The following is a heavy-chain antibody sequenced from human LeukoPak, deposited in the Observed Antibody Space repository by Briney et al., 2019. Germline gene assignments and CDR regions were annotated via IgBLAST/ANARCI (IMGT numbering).Heavy chain of an antibody. D-gene: IGHD1-26*01. CDR1: GFTFDDYA. CDR2: ISWNSGSI. V-gene: IGHV3-9*01. J-gene: IGHJ6*03. Sequence: PGRSLRLSCAASGFTFDDYAMHWVRQAPGKGLEWVSGISWNSGSIGYADSVKGRFTISRDNSKNSLYLQMNSLRAEDTALYYCARAPGVGYYYYMDVWGKGTTVTISS. CDR3: ARAPGVGYYYYMDV.